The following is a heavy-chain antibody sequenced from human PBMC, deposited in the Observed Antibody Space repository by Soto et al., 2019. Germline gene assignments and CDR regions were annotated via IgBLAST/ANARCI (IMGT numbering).Heavy chain of an antibody. J-gene: IGHJ4*02. V-gene: IGHV3-7*03. CDR1: GFTFSSYW. CDR3: ARIVSSIADTWYFDY. CDR2: IKQDGSEK. Sequence: GGSLRLSCAASGFTFSSYWMSWVRQAPGKGLEWVANIKQDGSEKYYVDSVKGRFTISRDNAKNSLYLQMNSLRAEDTAMYYCARIVSSIADTWYFDYWGQGTLVTAPQ. D-gene: IGHD6-6*01.